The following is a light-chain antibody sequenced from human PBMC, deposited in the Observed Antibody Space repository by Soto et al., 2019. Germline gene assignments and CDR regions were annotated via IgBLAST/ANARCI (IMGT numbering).Light chain of an antibody. J-gene: IGKJ1*01. Sequence: EILLTQSPGTLSLSPGERATLSCRASQSISSSYLAWYQQKPGQAPRLLIYGASSRATGIPDRFIGSGSGTDFTLTISRLEPEDFAVYYWQQYGTSTETVGQGAKVDIK. V-gene: IGKV3-20*01. CDR1: QSISSSY. CDR3: QQYGTSTET. CDR2: GAS.